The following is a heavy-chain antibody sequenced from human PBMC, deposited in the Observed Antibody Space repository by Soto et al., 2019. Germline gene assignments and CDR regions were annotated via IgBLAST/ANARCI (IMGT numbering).Heavy chain of an antibody. CDR3: ERDYEVNTALNYWYFDL. Sequence: QVQLQESGPGLVTASETLTLTCTISGGAINNYYWTWVRQPPGKGLEWIGRIDPSGRAHYNPSLQSRVSLPVDVSKNQFSLRVDYVTATATAIYFCERDYEVNTALNYWYFDLWGRGTLVTVSS. J-gene: IGHJ2*01. CDR1: GGAINNYY. CDR2: IDPSGRA. D-gene: IGHD5-18*01. V-gene: IGHV4-4*07.